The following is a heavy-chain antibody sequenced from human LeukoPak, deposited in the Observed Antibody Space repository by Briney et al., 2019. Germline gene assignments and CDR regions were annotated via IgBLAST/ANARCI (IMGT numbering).Heavy chain of an antibody. Sequence: GGSLRLSCAAPGFTFSSYAMSWVRQAPGKGLEWVSAISGSGGSTYYADSVKGRFTISRDNSKNTLYLQMNSLRAEDTAVYYCAKVSGELELWYYYYYMDVWGKGTTVTVSS. CDR1: GFTFSSYA. J-gene: IGHJ6*03. CDR2: ISGSGGST. CDR3: AKVSGELELWYYYYYMDV. V-gene: IGHV3-23*01. D-gene: IGHD1-7*01.